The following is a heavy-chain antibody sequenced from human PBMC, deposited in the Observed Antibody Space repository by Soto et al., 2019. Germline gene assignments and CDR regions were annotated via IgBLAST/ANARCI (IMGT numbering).Heavy chain of an antibody. Sequence: ASVKVSCKASGYTFTGYYMHWVRQAPGQGLEWMGCINPNSGGTKYAQKFQGRVTMTRDTSISTAYMELSRLRSDDTAVYYCASLGGIAAAEDYWGQGTLVTVSS. CDR2: INPNSGGT. CDR1: GYTFTGYY. D-gene: IGHD6-13*01. CDR3: ASLGGIAAAEDY. V-gene: IGHV1-2*02. J-gene: IGHJ4*02.